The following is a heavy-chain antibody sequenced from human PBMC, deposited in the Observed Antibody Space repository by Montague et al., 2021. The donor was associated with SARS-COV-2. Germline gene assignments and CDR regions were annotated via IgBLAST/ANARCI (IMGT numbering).Heavy chain of an antibody. CDR3: ARERGDDRIGYHPRGWLDP. Sequence: SETLSLTCTVSGGSITNYYWTWIRQPPGKGLEWFGHIYYRGSTNFSPSFKGRGTMSIDASKNHFSLQLSSVTAADTAVYFCARERGDDRIGYHPRGWLDPWGQGTLVTASS. CDR1: GGSITNYY. D-gene: IGHD3-22*01. V-gene: IGHV4-59*01. CDR2: IYYRGST. J-gene: IGHJ5*02.